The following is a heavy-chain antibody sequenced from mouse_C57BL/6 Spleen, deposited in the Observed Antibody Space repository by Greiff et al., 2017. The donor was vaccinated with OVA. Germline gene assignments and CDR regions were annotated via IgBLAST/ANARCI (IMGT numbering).Heavy chain of an antibody. Sequence: QVQLQQPGAELVMPGASVKLSCKASGYTFTSYWMHWVKQRPGQGLEWIGEIDPSDSYTNSNQKFKGKSTLTVDKSSSTAYMQLSSLTSEDSAVYYCAREGADGYYGYFDVWGTGTTVTVSS. V-gene: IGHV1-69*01. CDR2: IDPSDSYT. J-gene: IGHJ1*03. CDR1: GYTFTSYW. CDR3: AREGADGYYGYFDV. D-gene: IGHD2-3*01.